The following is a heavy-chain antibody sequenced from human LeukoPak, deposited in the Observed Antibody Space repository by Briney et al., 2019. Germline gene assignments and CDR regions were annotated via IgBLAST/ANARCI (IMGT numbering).Heavy chain of an antibody. CDR3: AYSSGWYRPDAFDI. CDR2: INHSGST. J-gene: IGHJ3*02. D-gene: IGHD6-19*01. CDR1: GGSFSGYY. V-gene: IGHV4-34*01. Sequence: SETLSLTCAVYGGSFSGYYWSWIRQPPGKGLERIGEINHSGSTNYNPSLKSRVTMSVDTSKNQFSLKLSSVTAADTAVYYCAYSSGWYRPDAFDIWGQGTMVTVSS.